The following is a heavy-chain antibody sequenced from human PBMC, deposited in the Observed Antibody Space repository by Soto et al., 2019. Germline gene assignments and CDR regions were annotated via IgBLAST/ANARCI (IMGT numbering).Heavy chain of an antibody. D-gene: IGHD1-7*01. CDR1: EFTFRGYS. V-gene: IGHV3-74*01. CDR3: ARSLPGTYGAFDL. CDR2: ISGDGSST. Sequence: GGSLRLSCAASEFTFRGYSRHWVRQTPGKGLVWVSRISGDGSSTTYADSVRGRFTISRDNAKNTVYLQTDSLRAEDTAVYYCARSLPGTYGAFDLWGQGTMVTVSS. J-gene: IGHJ3*01.